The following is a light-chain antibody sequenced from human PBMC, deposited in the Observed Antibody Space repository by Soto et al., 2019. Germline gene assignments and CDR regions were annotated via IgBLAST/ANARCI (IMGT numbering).Light chain of an antibody. CDR1: SSNIGSNT. V-gene: IGLV1-44*01. Sequence: QAVVTQPPSASGTPGQRVTISCSGSSSNIGSNTVNWYQQLPGTAPKLLIYSNNQQPSGVPDRFSGSKSGTSASLAISGRQSEDEADYYCAAWDDSLNRRVFGGGTKLTVL. J-gene: IGLJ2*01. CDR3: AAWDDSLNRRV. CDR2: SNN.